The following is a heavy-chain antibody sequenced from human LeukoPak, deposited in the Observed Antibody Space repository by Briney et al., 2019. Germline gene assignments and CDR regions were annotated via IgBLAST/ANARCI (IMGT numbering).Heavy chain of an antibody. CDR2: LHPSGAT. J-gene: IGHJ4*01. CDR3: ARESIGVVGTSLLDY. V-gene: IGHV4-4*07. Sequence: SETLSLTCTVSGSSISGYYWNWIRQPAGKGLEWIGRLHPSGATNYNPSLKSRITMSLDTSKNQFSLKLSSVTTADTAVFYCARESIGVVGTSLLDYWGHGTLVTVSS. D-gene: IGHD6-19*01. CDR1: GSSISGYY.